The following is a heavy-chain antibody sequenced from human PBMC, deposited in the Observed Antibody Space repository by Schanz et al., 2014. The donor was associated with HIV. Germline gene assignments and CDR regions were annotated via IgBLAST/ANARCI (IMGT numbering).Heavy chain of an antibody. V-gene: IGHV3-7*01. Sequence: EVQLLDSGGGLVQPGGSLRLSCAASGFTFSSYWMTWVRQAPGKGLEMVANMNQDGSRKYYVDSVKGRFTISRDNAANSLFLQMNSLRAEDTAVYYCVHDDSGNDGFDMWGQGTMVTVSS. J-gene: IGHJ3*02. CDR2: MNQDGSRK. CDR1: GFTFSSYW. CDR3: VHDDSGNDGFDM. D-gene: IGHD3-22*01.